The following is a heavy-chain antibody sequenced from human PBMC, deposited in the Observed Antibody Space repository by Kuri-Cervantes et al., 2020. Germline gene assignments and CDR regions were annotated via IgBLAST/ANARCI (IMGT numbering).Heavy chain of an antibody. CDR3: ARYGGTGLKSVDAFDI. V-gene: IGHV3-13*01. Sequence: GESLKISCAASGFTFSSYDMHWVRQATGKGLEWVSAIGTAGDTYYPGSVKGRFTISRENAKNSLYLQMNSLRAEDTAVYYCARYGGTGLKSVDAFDIWGQGTMVTVSS. CDR1: GFTFSSYD. D-gene: IGHD2-15*01. J-gene: IGHJ3*02. CDR2: IGTAGDT.